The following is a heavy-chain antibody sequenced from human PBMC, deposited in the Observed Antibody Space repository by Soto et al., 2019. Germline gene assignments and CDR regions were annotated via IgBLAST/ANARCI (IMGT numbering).Heavy chain of an antibody. CDR2: ISGSGSST. CDR1: GFRFNNSA. CDR3: AKEKIASTVADFFDY. V-gene: IGHV3-23*01. Sequence: PGGSLGLACEASGFRFNNSAMTWVRQTPGRGLQWVSTISGSGSSTFYADSVRGRFTISRDNSKNTLYLQMNSLRAEDTALYYCAKEKIASTVADFFDYWGQGTLVTVSS. J-gene: IGHJ4*02. D-gene: IGHD6-19*01.